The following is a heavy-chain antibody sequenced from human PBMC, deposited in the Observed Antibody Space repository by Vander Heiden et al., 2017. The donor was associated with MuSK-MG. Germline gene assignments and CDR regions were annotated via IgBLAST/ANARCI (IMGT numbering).Heavy chain of an antibody. Sequence: QLVESGGGLVQPGGSLRLSCAASGFTFNPFWMGWVRQPAGKGLGVVAKKKADGGEKLYGDFVKGRFTLSKDHAEDAMYLHMKGLRAEDTAGDYWAGLRGRYSFDYWGQGTLGNGPS. CDR2: KKADGGEK. D-gene: IGHD3-16*01. CDR3: AGLRGRYSFDY. CDR1: GFTFNPFW. V-gene: IGHV3-7*01. J-gene: IGHJ4*02.